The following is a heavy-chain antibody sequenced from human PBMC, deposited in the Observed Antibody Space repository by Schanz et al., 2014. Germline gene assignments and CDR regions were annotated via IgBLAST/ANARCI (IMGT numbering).Heavy chain of an antibody. CDR1: GYTFAGHA. V-gene: IGHV1-3*01. CDR3: ARDLIAAAESWFDP. J-gene: IGHJ5*02. CDR2: INPANGNT. D-gene: IGHD6-13*01. Sequence: QVQLVQSGAEVKKPGASVKVSCQASGYTFAGHAVHWVRQAPGQGPEWVGWINPANGNTHYSPRLNGRVSISSDTAASTVYLHFSSLKSDDTAVYYCARDLIAAAESWFDPWGQGTPITVSS.